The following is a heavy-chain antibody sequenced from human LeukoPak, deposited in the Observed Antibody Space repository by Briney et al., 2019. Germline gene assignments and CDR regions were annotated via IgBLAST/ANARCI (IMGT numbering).Heavy chain of an antibody. CDR1: GFTVSSNY. J-gene: IGHJ4*02. Sequence: GGSLRLSCAASGFTVSSNYMSWVRQAPGKGLEWVSVIYSGGSTYYADSVKGRFTISRDNSKNTLYLQMSSLRAEDTAVYYCARGCSSTSCYGYWGQGTLVTVSS. V-gene: IGHV3-66*02. CDR2: IYSGGST. D-gene: IGHD2-2*01. CDR3: ARGCSSTSCYGY.